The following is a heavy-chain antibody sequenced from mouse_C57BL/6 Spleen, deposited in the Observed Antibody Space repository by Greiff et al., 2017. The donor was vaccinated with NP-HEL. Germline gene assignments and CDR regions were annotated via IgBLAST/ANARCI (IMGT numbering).Heavy chain of an antibody. CDR3: ARSDDGYYNYAMDY. Sequence: EVQGVESGPVLVKPGASVKMSCKASGYTFTDYYMNWVKQSHGKSLEWIGVINPYNGDTSYNQKFKGKTTLTVDKSSSTAYMELNSLTSEDAAVYYCARSDDGYYNYAMDYWGQGTSVTVSS. D-gene: IGHD2-3*01. CDR1: GYTFTDYY. V-gene: IGHV1-19*01. J-gene: IGHJ4*01. CDR2: INPYNGDT.